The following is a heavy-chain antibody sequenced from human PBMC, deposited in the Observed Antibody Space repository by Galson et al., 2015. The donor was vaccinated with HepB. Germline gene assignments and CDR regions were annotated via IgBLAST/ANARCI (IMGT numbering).Heavy chain of an antibody. D-gene: IGHD4-17*01. CDR3: ARERGGDYSDRLGDYYEFGMDV. J-gene: IGHJ6*02. CDR1: GGSSNTYT. Sequence: SVKVSCKVSGGSSNTYTISWVRQAPGQGLEWMGRIIPGLSVASSAPKFQDRVTFSADKSTNTAYMELTSLRSEDTAVYYCARERGGDYSDRLGDYYEFGMDVWGQGTTVAVAS. CDR2: IIPGLSVA. V-gene: IGHV1-69*04.